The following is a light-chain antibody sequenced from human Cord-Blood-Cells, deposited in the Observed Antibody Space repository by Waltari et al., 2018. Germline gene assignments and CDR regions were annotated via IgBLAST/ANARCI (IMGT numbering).Light chain of an antibody. CDR2: GNS. J-gene: IGLJ3*02. V-gene: IGLV1-40*01. CDR1: SSTIGAGYD. Sequence: QSVLTQPPSVSGAPGQRVTIPCTGSSSTIGAGYDVHWYQQLPGTAPKLLIYGNSTRPSGVPDRFSGSKSGTSASLAITGLQAEDEADYYCQSYDSSLSGWVFGGGTKLTVL. CDR3: QSYDSSLSGWV.